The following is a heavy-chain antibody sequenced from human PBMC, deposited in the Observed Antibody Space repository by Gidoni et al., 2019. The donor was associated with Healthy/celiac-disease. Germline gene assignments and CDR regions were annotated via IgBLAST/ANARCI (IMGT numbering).Heavy chain of an antibody. CDR1: GGSFSGYY. J-gene: IGHJ5*02. Sequence: QVQLQQWGAGLLKPSETLSLTCAVYGGSFSGYYWSWIRQPPGKGLEWIGEINHSGSTNYNPSRKSRVTISGDTSKNQFSLKLSSVTAADTAVYYCARGRKNFITMVRGASGWFDPWGQGTLVTVSS. D-gene: IGHD3-10*01. V-gene: IGHV4-34*01. CDR3: ARGRKNFITMVRGASGWFDP. CDR2: INHSGST.